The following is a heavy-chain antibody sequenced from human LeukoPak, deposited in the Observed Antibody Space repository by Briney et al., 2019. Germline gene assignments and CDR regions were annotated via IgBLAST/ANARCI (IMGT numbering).Heavy chain of an antibody. CDR1: GGSISSYY. J-gene: IGHJ4*02. CDR3: AGGTYYYFDY. V-gene: IGHV4-59*01. CDR2: VYYSGSA. Sequence: SETLSLTCTVSGGSISSYYWSWIRQPPGKGLEWIGYVYYSGSAHYNPSLKSRVTISVDTSKNQFSLKVSSVTAADTAIYYCAGGTYYYFDYWGQGTLATVSS. D-gene: IGHD1-26*01.